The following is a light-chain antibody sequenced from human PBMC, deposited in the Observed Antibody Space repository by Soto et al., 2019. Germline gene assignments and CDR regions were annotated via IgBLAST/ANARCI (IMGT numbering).Light chain of an antibody. CDR1: QSLGYY. CDR3: QQRRDWPLT. Sequence: EIVLTQSPATLSLSPGERATLSCRASQSLGYYLAWFQQKRGQAPRLLIYDASNRASGIPARFSGSGSGTDFTLTISSLDPEDFAFYYCQQRRDWPLTFGGGTKVEIK. V-gene: IGKV3-11*01. J-gene: IGKJ4*01. CDR2: DAS.